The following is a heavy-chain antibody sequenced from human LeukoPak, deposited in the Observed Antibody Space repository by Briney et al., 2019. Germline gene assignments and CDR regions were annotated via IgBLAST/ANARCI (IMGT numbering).Heavy chain of an antibody. CDR2: INPNSGGT. Sequence: ASVKVSCKASVYSFTGYYMHWVRQAPGQELEWMGWINPNSGGTNYAQKFQGRVTMTRDTTISTAYMELSRLRSDDTAVYYCARDDLGRYDLGKDYWGQGTLVTVSS. J-gene: IGHJ4*02. CDR1: VYSFTGYY. CDR3: ARDDLGRYDLGKDY. D-gene: IGHD5-12*01. V-gene: IGHV1-2*02.